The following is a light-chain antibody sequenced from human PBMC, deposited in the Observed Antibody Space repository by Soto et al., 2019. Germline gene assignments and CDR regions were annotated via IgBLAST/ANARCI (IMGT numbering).Light chain of an antibody. CDR1: QSFRGL. V-gene: IGKV3-11*01. CDR2: DAY. J-gene: IGKJ5*01. CDR3: QQRHMWPIT. Sequence: EVVLTQSPVTLSLSPGERATLSCRASQSFRGLLAWYQQKPGQAPRLLIYDAYNRATGIPPRFSGSGSGTDFTLTIRSLEPEDSAVYYCQQRHMWPITCGQGKRLEI.